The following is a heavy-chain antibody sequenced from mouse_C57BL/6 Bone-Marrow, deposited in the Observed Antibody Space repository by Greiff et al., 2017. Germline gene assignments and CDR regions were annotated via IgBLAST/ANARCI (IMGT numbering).Heavy chain of an antibody. CDR3: TNDGYPLAMDY. J-gene: IGHJ4*01. CDR2: IDPENGDT. CDR1: GFNIKDDS. V-gene: IGHV14-4*01. D-gene: IGHD2-3*01. Sequence: EVQLQQSGAELVRPGASVKLSCTASGFNIKDDSMHWVKQRPEQGLEWIGWIDPENGDTEYASKFQGKATITEDTSSNTAYLQLSSLTSEDTAVYYCTNDGYPLAMDYWGQGTSVTVSS.